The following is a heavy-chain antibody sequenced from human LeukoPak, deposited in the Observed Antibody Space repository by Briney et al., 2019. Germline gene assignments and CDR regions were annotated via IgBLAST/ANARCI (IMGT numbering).Heavy chain of an antibody. Sequence: GGSLRLSCAASGYTVRSNYMSWVHQAPGKGLEWVSIIYSGGSTYYADSVKGRFTISRDNSKNTLYLQMKSLRVEDTGVYYCARDEWELLRAYWGQGTLVTVSS. D-gene: IGHD1-26*01. V-gene: IGHV3-66*02. CDR2: IYSGGST. CDR3: ARDEWELLRAY. J-gene: IGHJ4*02. CDR1: GYTVRSNY.